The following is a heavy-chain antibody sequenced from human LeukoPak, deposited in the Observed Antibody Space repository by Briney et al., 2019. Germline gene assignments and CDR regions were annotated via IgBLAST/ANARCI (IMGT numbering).Heavy chain of an antibody. CDR1: GFTFKSHA. CDR3: ARGYCSGTRCPSDAFAI. J-gene: IGHJ3*02. Sequence: GGSLRLSCAASGFTFKSHAMSWVRQAPGKGLEYVSSITTNGGYTYYANSVKGRFTISRDNSKNTLYLQMGSLGADDMAVYYCARGYCSGTRCPSDAFAIWGQGTMVTVSS. V-gene: IGHV3-64*01. D-gene: IGHD2-2*01. CDR2: ITTNGGYT.